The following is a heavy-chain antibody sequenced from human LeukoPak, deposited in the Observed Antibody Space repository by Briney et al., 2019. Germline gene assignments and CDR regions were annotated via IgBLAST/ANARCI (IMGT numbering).Heavy chain of an antibody. Sequence: GGSLRLSCAASGFTFSDYAMHWVRQAPGKGREWVAVISYDGSNKFYADSVKGRFAISRDNSKNTLYVQMNSLRAEDTAVYYCASTHIAVAGPFDYWGQGTLVTVSS. CDR1: GFTFSDYA. D-gene: IGHD6-19*01. CDR3: ASTHIAVAGPFDY. J-gene: IGHJ4*02. V-gene: IGHV3-30*09. CDR2: ISYDGSNK.